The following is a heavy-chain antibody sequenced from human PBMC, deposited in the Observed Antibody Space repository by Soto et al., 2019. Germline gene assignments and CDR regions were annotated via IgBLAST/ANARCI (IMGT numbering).Heavy chain of an antibody. V-gene: IGHV3-48*02. CDR3: ARDLGYCVSTSCYLFDP. Sequence: EVQLVESGGGLVQPGGSLRLSCAASGFTFSGYNMNWVRQAPGKGLEWVSYISSSSSTKYYADSVKGRFTSSRDNPKNSLYLQMNSLRDEDTAVYYCARDLGYCVSTSCYLFDPWGQGTLVTVSS. D-gene: IGHD2-2*03. CDR1: GFTFSGYN. CDR2: ISSSSSTK. J-gene: IGHJ5*02.